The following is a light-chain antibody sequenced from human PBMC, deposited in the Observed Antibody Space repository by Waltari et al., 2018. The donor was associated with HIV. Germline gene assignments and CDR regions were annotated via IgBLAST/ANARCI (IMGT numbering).Light chain of an antibody. CDR2: GAS. CDR3: QQYGRSPWT. Sequence: EIVLTQSPGTLSLSPGERATLSCRASQSVTSSYLAWYQQKPGQSPRLLIYGASSRATGIPDRVSGSGSGTDFTLTISRLEPDDFAVYYCQQYGRSPWTFGQGTKVEIK. CDR1: QSVTSSY. J-gene: IGKJ1*01. V-gene: IGKV3-20*01.